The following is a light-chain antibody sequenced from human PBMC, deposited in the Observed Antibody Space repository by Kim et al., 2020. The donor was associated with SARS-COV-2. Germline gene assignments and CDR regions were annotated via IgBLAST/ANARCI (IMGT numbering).Light chain of an antibody. CDR3: CSYTSSSTFV. J-gene: IGLJ1*01. CDR2: DVT. Sequence: DVGGYTYVSWYQKYPGKAPKVMIYDVTQRPSGVSNRFSGSKSANTASLTISGLQVEDEADYYCCSYTSSSTFVFGTGTKVTVL. V-gene: IGLV2-14*03. CDR1: DVGGYTY.